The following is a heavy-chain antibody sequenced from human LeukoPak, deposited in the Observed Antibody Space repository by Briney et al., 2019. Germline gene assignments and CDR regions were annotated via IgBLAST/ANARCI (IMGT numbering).Heavy chain of an antibody. CDR1: GGSISSYY. CDR3: ARESSSSPLLMDV. Sequence: SQTLSLTCTVSGGSISSYYWSWIRQPAGKGLEWIGRIYTSGSTNYNPSLKSRVTMSVDTSKNQFPLKLSSVTAADTAVYYCARESSSSPLLMDVWGKGTTVTVSS. D-gene: IGHD6-6*01. CDR2: IYTSGST. V-gene: IGHV4-4*07. J-gene: IGHJ6*03.